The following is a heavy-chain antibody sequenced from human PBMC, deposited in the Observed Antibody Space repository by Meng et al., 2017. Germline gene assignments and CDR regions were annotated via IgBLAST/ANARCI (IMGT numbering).Heavy chain of an antibody. CDR1: GDTFSSYA. Sequence: QGQTGQAGVEVKRPGSSVKVSGKASGDTFSSYAVNWVRQAPGQGLEWMGGIIPIFGTANYAQKFQGRVTITADKSTSTAYMELSSLRSEDTAVYYCARVDRNDDADFDYWGQGTLVTVSS. CDR3: ARVDRNDDADFDY. J-gene: IGHJ4*02. D-gene: IGHD1-1*01. V-gene: IGHV1-69*14. CDR2: IIPIFGTA.